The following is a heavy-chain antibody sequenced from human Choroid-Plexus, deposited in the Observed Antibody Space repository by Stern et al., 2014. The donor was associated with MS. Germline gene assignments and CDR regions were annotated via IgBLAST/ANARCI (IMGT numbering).Heavy chain of an antibody. J-gene: IGHJ4*02. CDR2: IRNKANSYTT. CDR1: GFTLSDHY. CDR3: VRVSGSSGFDF. Sequence: EVQLVESGGGLVQPGGSLRLSCVASGFTLSDHYMDWVRQAPGKGLEWVGRIRNKANSYTTEYAASVKGRFVISRDDSKNSLYLQMNSLKSEDTAVYYCVRVSGSSGFDFWGQGTLVSVSS. V-gene: IGHV3-72*01. D-gene: IGHD6-19*01.